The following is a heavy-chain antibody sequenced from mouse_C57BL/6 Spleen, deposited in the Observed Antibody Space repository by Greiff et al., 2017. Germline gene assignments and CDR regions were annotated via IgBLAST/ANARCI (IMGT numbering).Heavy chain of an antibody. D-gene: IGHD1-1*01. CDR1: GFTIKDYY. CDR2: IDPEDGDT. CDR3: ATGVLRYYFDY. Sequence: EVQLQQSGAELVRPGASVKLSCAASGFTIKDYYMHWVKQRPEQGLEWIGRIDPEDGDTEYAPKFQGKATMTADTSSNTAYLQLSSLTSEDTAVYYCATGVLRYYFDYWGQGTTLTVSS. V-gene: IGHV14-1*01. J-gene: IGHJ2*01.